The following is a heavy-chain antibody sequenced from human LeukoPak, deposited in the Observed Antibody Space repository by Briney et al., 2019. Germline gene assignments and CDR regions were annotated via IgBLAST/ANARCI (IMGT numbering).Heavy chain of an antibody. Sequence: ETLSLTCTVSGGSISSSTYYWGWIRQAPGKGLEWVSSISSSSSYIYYADSVKGRFTISRHNGRNSLYLEMNSLRAEDTAVYYCAELGITMIGGVWGKGTTVTISS. J-gene: IGHJ6*04. D-gene: IGHD3-10*02. V-gene: IGHV3-21*06. CDR2: ISSSSSYI. CDR3: AELGITMIGGV. CDR1: GGSISSST.